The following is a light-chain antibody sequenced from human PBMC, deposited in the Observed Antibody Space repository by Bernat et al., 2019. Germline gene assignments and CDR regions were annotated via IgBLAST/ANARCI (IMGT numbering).Light chain of an antibody. CDR3: CSYACSSTWV. CDR1: SSDVGSYNL. J-gene: IGLJ3*02. V-gene: IGLV2-23*02. CDR2: EVS. Sequence: QSALTQPASVSGSPGQSITISCTGTSSDVGSYNLVSWYQQHPGKAPKLMIYEVSNRPSGVSNRFSGSKSGNTASLTISGLQAEDEADYYCCSYACSSTWVFGGGTKLTVL.